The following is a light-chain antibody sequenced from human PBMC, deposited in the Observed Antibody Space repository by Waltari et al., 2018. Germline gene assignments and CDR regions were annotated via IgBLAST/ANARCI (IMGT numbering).Light chain of an antibody. CDR2: KVS. Sequence: DVVLTQSPLSLSVTLGQPASISCRSSQSLAHSDGNTDLNWFQQRPGQSPRRLIYKVSNRDSGVPDRFSGSVSGTDFTLKISRVEAEDVGVYYCMEGAQWYTFGQGTKLEIK. J-gene: IGKJ2*01. CDR3: MEGAQWYT. CDR1: QSLAHSDGNTD. V-gene: IGKV2-30*02.